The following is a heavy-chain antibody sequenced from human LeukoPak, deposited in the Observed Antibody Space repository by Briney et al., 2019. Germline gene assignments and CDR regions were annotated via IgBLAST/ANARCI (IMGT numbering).Heavy chain of an antibody. D-gene: IGHD1-26*01. CDR2: ISFDATKE. CDR3: ARFKVGSNATQKNAFDV. Sequence: PGGSLRLPCAASGFTFSNYAMHWVRQAPGKGLEWVAVISFDATKEYFGKSVKGRFTISRDNSKSTLFLQMHSLRVEDTALYFCARFKVGSNATQKNAFDVWGRGTVVTVSS. J-gene: IGHJ3*01. V-gene: IGHV3-30*17. CDR1: GFTFSNYA.